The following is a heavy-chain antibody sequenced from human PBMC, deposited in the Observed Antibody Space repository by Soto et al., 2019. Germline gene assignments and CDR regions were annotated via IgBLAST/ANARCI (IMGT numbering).Heavy chain of an antibody. J-gene: IGHJ4*02. CDR2: VKSKAAGGTA. V-gene: IGHV3-15*07. Sequence: EVQLVESGGGLVQPGGSLRLSCAASGFSITNTWMHWVRQAPGKGLEWVGRVKSKAAGGTADYAAPVKGRVTVARDDSKNTQYLQMNSLKIEDTAGYYCNSYPDFWGGHTPLWGQGTLVTVSS. CDR1: GFSITNTW. D-gene: IGHD3-3*01. CDR3: NSYPDFWGGHTPL.